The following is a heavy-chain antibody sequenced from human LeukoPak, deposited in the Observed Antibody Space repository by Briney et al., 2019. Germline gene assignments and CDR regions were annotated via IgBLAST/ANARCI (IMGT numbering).Heavy chain of an antibody. CDR1: GFTFSNAW. Sequence: GGSLRLSCAASGFTFSNAWMSWVRQAPGKGLEWVGRIKSKTDGGTTDYAAPVKGRFTISRDDSKNTLYLQMNSLKTEDTAVYYCTTGLNQLLSHDAFDIWGQGTMVTVSS. CDR2: IKSKTDGGTT. J-gene: IGHJ3*02. V-gene: IGHV3-15*01. D-gene: IGHD2-2*01. CDR3: TTGLNQLLSHDAFDI.